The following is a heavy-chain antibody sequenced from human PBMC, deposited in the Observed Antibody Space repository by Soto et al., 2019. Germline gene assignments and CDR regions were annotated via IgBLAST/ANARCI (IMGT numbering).Heavy chain of an antibody. CDR2: ITTTGDK. Sequence: KGLEWVSVITTTGDKYYAASVKGRFTISRENAENSLYLQMNSLRAEDAAVYYCARGFLLHAEDCTRCHRSGSAVLLNGTSDL. J-gene: IGHJ2*01. CDR3: ARGFLLHAEDCTRCHRSGSAVLLNGTSDL. V-gene: IGHV3-13*01. D-gene: IGHD2-21*01.